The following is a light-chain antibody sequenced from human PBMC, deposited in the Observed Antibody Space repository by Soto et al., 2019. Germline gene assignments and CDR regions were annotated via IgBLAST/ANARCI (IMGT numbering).Light chain of an antibody. J-gene: IGKJ3*01. V-gene: IGKV1-5*01. CDR3: QQYNSYPFT. Sequence: DIPMTQSPSTLSASVGDRVTITCRASQSISSWLAWYQQKPGKAPKLLIYDASSLESGVPSRFSGSGSGTDFTLTISSLQPDDFAAYYCQQYNSYPFTFGPWTKVDIK. CDR2: DAS. CDR1: QSISSW.